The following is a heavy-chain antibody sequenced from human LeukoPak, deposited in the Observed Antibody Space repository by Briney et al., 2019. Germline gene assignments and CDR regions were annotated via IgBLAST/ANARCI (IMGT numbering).Heavy chain of an antibody. CDR3: ARERYGSGHAFDI. CDR1: GFTFSGSA. D-gene: IGHD3-10*01. V-gene: IGHV3-66*01. CDR2: IYSGGST. Sequence: GGSLRLSCAASGFTFSGSAMHWVRQASGKGLEWVSVIYSGGSTYYADSVKGRFTISRDNSKNTLYLQMNSLRAEDTAVYYCARERYGSGHAFDIWGQGTMVTVSS. J-gene: IGHJ3*02.